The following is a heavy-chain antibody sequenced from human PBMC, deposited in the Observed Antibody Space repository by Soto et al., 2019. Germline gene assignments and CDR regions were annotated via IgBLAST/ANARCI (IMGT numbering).Heavy chain of an antibody. CDR2: IYYDGTT. CDR1: RGSINRGDYF. J-gene: IGHJ5*02. Sequence: SETLSLTCTVSRGSINRGDYFWSWIRQPPGKGLEWIGYIYYDGTTYSNPSLQSRVTISVDTPKNHFSRKDNSLTAAYPAVYFCGSAGRRDGNSSPGWLDTWGRGILVTVSS. V-gene: IGHV4-30-4*01. CDR3: GSAGRRDGNSSPGWLDT. D-gene: IGHD2-15*01.